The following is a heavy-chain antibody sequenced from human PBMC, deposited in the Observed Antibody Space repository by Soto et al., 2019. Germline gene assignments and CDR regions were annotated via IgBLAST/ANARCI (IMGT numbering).Heavy chain of an antibody. CDR1: GFSLSINGVA. Sequence: QITLKESGPTLVKPTQTLTLTCTFSGFSLSINGVAVGWIRQPPGQALEWLALIYWDDDQRYNPSLKNRLTITKDTSRNQVVLTMTNMDPMDTATYYCAHKRDVSRGFKYWGQGTLVTVSS. CDR2: IYWDDDQ. CDR3: AHKRDVSRGFKY. V-gene: IGHV2-5*02. J-gene: IGHJ4*02. D-gene: IGHD3-10*01.